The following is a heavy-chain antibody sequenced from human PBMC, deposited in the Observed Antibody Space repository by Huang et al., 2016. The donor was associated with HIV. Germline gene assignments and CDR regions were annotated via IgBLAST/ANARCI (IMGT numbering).Heavy chain of an antibody. J-gene: IGHJ6*02. D-gene: IGHD1-7*01. Sequence: VESGGRLVQPGGSIRLSCVGSTFRFGACWMSWVRQSPGKGIEWVANIKQDESEKYYVDSVKGRFNISRDNAKKVLFLEMNNVRVEDTATYYCATKTAAMDIWGQGTTVTVS. CDR2: IKQDESEK. V-gene: IGHV3-7*01. CDR1: TFRFGACW. CDR3: ATKTAAMDI.